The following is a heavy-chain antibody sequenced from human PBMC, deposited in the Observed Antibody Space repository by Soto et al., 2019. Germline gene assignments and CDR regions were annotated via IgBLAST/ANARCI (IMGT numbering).Heavy chain of an antibody. CDR2: ISPSGGTI. V-gene: IGHV3-11*01. Sequence: QVQLVESGGGLVKPGGSLRLSCAASGFTFSDYYMSWIRQAPGKGLEWVSYISPSGGTIYYADSVKGRFTLSRDNAKNSLYLQMNSLRAEDTTVYHCVRVGYAYGNDPWGQGTLVAVSS. D-gene: IGHD3-10*01. CDR3: VRVGYAYGNDP. J-gene: IGHJ5*02. CDR1: GFTFSDYY.